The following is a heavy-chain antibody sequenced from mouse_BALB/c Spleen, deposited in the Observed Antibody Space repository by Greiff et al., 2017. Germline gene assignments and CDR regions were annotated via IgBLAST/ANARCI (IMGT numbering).Heavy chain of an antibody. D-gene: IGHD3-3*01. CDR3: ARGRGYSFDY. V-gene: IGHV5-6-3*01. CDR1: GFTFSSYG. J-gene: IGHJ2*01. CDR2: INSNGGST. Sequence: EVKLEESGGGLVQPGGSLKLSCAASGFTFSSYGMSWVRQTPDKRLELVATINSNGGSTYYPDSVKGRFTISRDNAKNTLYLQMSSLKSEDTAMYYCARGRGYSFDYWGQGTTLTVSS.